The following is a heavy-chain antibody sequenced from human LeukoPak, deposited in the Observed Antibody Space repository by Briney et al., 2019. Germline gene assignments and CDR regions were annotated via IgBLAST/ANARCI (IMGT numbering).Heavy chain of an antibody. CDR3: ARSWELRSTFDY. D-gene: IGHD1-26*01. V-gene: IGHV4-34*01. J-gene: IGHJ4*02. CDR1: GGSFSGYY. CDR2: INHSGST. Sequence: SETLSLTCAVYGGSFSGYYWSWIRQPPGKGLEWIGEINHSGSTNYNPSLKGRVTISVDTSKNQFPLKLSSVTAADTAVYYCARSWELRSTFDYWGQGTLVTVSS.